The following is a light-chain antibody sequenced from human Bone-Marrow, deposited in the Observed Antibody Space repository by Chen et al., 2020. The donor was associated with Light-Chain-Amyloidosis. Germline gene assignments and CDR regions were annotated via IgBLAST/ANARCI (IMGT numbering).Light chain of an antibody. J-gene: IGLJ2*01. V-gene: IGLV3-25*03. CDR3: QSAITDGVSMF. CDR2: KDN. CDR1: GLPTQY. Sequence: SDDLTQPPAVSVSPGQTARISCSGDGLPTQYSSWYQLRPGQAPRLLIFKDNERPSGIPERFSGSSSGTIVTLTINGVQAEDEADYDCQSAITDGVSMFFGGGTRLTVL.